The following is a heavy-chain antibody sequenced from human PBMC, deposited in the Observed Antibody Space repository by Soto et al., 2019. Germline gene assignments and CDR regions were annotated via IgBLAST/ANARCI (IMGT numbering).Heavy chain of an antibody. V-gene: IGHV5-51*01. J-gene: IGHJ4*01. CDR2: IYPGDSDT. D-gene: IGHD3-22*01. CDR3: AHSSGLGDFDY. Sequence: GEYLKISCKGFGYSFTSYWLGWVRQIPGKGLEWMGIIYPGDSDTIYSPSFQGQVTISADKSISTAYLQWSSLKASDTAMYYCAHSSGLGDFDYLGHGPLVTVSS. CDR1: GYSFTSYW.